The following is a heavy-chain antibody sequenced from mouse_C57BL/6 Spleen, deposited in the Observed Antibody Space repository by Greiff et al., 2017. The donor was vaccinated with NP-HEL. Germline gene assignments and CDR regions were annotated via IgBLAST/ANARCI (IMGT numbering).Heavy chain of an antibody. CDR1: GYAFSSYW. CDR3: ARPPYYYGSSPGGYAMDY. V-gene: IGHV1-80*01. J-gene: IGHJ4*01. CDR2: IYPGDGDT. Sequence: QVQLKESGAELVKPGASVKISCKASGYAFSSYWMNWVKQRPGKGLEWIGQIYPGDGDTNYNGKFKGKATLTADKSSSTAYMQLSSLTSEDSAVYFCARPPYYYGSSPGGYAMDYWGQGTSVTVSS. D-gene: IGHD1-1*01.